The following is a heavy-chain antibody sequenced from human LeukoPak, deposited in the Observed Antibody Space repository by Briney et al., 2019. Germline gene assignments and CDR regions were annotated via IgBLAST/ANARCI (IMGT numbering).Heavy chain of an antibody. CDR3: AREGGSLHYTWFDP. Sequence: GGSLRLSCVVSGSTFGTYGMNWVRQAPGKGLEWVSYISSSSKTISYTDSIKGRFTISRDNAKNSLYLQMNSLRAEDTAVYYCAREGGSLHYTWFDPWGQGTLVTVSS. CDR2: ISSSSKTI. V-gene: IGHV3-48*01. J-gene: IGHJ5*02. D-gene: IGHD1-26*01. CDR1: GSTFGTYG.